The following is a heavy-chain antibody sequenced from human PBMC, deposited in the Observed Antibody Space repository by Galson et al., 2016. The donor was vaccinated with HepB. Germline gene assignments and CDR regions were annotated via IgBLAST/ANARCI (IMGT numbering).Heavy chain of an antibody. CDR2: ITWYSGRT. J-gene: IGHJ4*02. Sequence: SLRLSCAASGYTFNEYAILWVRQAPGKGLEWVSGITWYSGRTCYADSLRGRFTITRDSSKNSLYLQMNSLRVEDTAFYYCAKVSAAGHNFGLSPNYWGQGTLVTVSS. D-gene: IGHD1-1*01. CDR1: GYTFNEYA. CDR3: AKVSAAGHNFGLSPNY. V-gene: IGHV3-9*01.